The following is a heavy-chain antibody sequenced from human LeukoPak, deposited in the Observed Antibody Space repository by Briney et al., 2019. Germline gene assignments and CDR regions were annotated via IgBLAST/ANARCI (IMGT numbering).Heavy chain of an antibody. D-gene: IGHD3-9*01. Sequence: GGSLRLSCAASGFTFSSYWMSWVRQAPGKGLEGVANIKQDGSEKYYVDSVKGRFTISRDNAKNSLYLQMNSLRAEDTAVYYCARVRVLRYFDWLDYFDYWGQGTLVTVSS. CDR3: ARVRVLRYFDWLDYFDY. V-gene: IGHV3-7*01. CDR2: IKQDGSEK. CDR1: GFTFSSYW. J-gene: IGHJ4*02.